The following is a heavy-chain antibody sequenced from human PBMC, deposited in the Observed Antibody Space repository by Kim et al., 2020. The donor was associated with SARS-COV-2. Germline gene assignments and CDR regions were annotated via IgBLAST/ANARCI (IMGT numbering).Heavy chain of an antibody. J-gene: IGHJ6*02. D-gene: IGHD3-16*01. CDR3: ARGLPRGRYYYYGMDV. Sequence: SETLSLTCAIYGGSFSGYYWSWIRQPPGKGLEWIGEINHSGSTNYNPSLKSRVTISVDTSKNQFSLKLSSVTAADTAVYYCARGLPRGRYYYYGMDVWGQGTTVTVSS. V-gene: IGHV4-34*01. CDR2: INHSGST. CDR1: GGSFSGYY.